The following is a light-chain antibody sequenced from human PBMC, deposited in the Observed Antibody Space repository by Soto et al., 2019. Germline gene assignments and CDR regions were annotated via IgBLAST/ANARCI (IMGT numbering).Light chain of an antibody. V-gene: IGKV3-20*01. CDR2: GAS. CDR1: QSVSNSF. Sequence: IVMTQSPVTLSPSPGERATLSCRASQSVSNSFLAWHQQTPGHAPRLLIYGASNRATGIPDRFSGSGSGTDFTITISRLEPDDFAVYYCQQYGSSGTFGQGTKVDIK. J-gene: IGKJ1*01. CDR3: QQYGSSGT.